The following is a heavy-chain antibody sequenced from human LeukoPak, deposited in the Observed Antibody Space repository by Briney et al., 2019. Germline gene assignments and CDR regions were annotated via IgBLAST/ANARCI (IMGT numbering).Heavy chain of an antibody. V-gene: IGHV3-23*01. D-gene: IGHD4-17*01. CDR3: ARGYGY. CDR1: GFIFSNYA. CDR2: ISGSGGSS. Sequence: GGSLRLSCAASGFIFSNYAMSWVRQAPGKGLEWVSGISGSGGSSYYADSVKGRFTISRDNSKNAQYLQMNSLRAEDTAVYYCARGYGYWGQGTLVTVSS. J-gene: IGHJ4*02.